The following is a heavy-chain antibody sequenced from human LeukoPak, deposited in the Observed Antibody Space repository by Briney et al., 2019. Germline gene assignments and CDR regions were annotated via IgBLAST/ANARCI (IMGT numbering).Heavy chain of an antibody. D-gene: IGHD5-12*01. Sequence: PSETLSLTCTVSGGSMTSYYWSWIRQPPGKGLEWIGNIFYSGSTTYNPSLKSRVTISVDTSKKQFSLKLRSVTAADTAVYYCARVSGYDWESFYDYWGQGTLVTVSS. CDR2: IFYSGST. V-gene: IGHV4-59*01. CDR3: ARVSGYDWESFYDY. CDR1: GGSMTSYY. J-gene: IGHJ4*02.